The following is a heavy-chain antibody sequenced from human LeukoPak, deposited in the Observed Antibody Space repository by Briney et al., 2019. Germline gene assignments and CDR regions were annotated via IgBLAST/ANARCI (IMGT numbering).Heavy chain of an antibody. D-gene: IGHD6-19*01. CDR3: AKDTAAVAGLFDY. CDR2: ISGSGSTT. J-gene: IGHJ4*02. V-gene: IGHV3-23*01. Sequence: GESLRLSCAASGFPFSTYAMSWVRQAPGKGLEWVSTISGSGSTTYYADSVKGRFTISRDNSKNTLYLQMNSLRAEDTAVYYCAKDTAAVAGLFDYWGREPWSPSPQ. CDR1: GFPFSTYA.